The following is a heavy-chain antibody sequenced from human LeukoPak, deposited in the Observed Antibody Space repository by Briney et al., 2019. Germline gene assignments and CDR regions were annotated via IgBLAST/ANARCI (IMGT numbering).Heavy chain of an antibody. CDR3: ARRFHGYYGMDV. CDR2: INHSGST. V-gene: IGHV4-34*01. CDR1: GGSFSGYY. J-gene: IGHJ6*02. Sequence: SETLSLTCAVYGGSFSGYYWSWIRQPPGKGLEWIGKINHSGSTNYNPSLKSRVTISVDTSKNQFSLKLSSVTAADTAVYYCARRFHGYYGMDVWGQGTTVTVSS.